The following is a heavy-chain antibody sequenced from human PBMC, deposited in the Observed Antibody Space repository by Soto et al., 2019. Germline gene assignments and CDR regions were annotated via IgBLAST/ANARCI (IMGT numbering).Heavy chain of an antibody. D-gene: IGHD2-15*01. CDR3: AKEDEWDNHYCSGGSCYSDGVRTYYYYGMDV. V-gene: IGHV3-30*18. CDR2: ISYDGGNK. CDR1: GFTFSSYG. Sequence: GGSLRLSCAASGFTFSSYGMHWVRQAPGKGLEWVAVISYDGGNKYYADSVKGRFTISRDNSKSTLYLQMNSLRAEDTAVYYCAKEDEWDNHYCSGGSCYSDGVRTYYYYGMDVWGQGTTVTVSS. J-gene: IGHJ6*02.